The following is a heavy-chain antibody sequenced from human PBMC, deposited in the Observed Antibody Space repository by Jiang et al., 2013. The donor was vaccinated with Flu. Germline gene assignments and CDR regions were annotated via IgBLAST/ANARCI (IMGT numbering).Heavy chain of an antibody. D-gene: IGHD1-26*01. CDR1: GFSLSTSGMC. CDR2: IDWDGDE. V-gene: IGHV2-70*11. J-gene: IGHJ5*02. CDR3: ARIRRGSYYEKWFDP. Sequence: KPTQTLTLTCTFSGFSLSTSGMCVSWIRQPPGKALEWLARIDWDGDEYYSTSLKTRLTISKDTSKNQVVLRMTNVDPMDTATYYCARIRRGSYYEKWFDPWGQGTLVTVSS.